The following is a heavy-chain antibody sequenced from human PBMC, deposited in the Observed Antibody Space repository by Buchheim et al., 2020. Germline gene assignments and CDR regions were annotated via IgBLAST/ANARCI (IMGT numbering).Heavy chain of an antibody. Sequence: QVQLQESGPGLVKPSQTLSLTCTVSGGSISSGDYYWSWIRQPPGKGLEWIGYIYYSGSTYYNPSLKSRVTISVDTSKNQFSLKLSSVTAADTAVYYCAREPAYYYDSSGYYYIYGMDVWGQGTT. CDR1: GGSISSGDYY. D-gene: IGHD3-22*01. CDR2: IYYSGST. CDR3: AREPAYYYDSSGYYYIYGMDV. J-gene: IGHJ6*02. V-gene: IGHV4-30-4*01.